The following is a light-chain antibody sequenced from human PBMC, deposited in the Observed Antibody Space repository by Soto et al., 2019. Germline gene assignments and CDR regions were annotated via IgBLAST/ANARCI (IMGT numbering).Light chain of an antibody. CDR2: ATS. Sequence: DVQMTQSPSSLSAFVGDRVTITCRASQGIAPYLAWFQQKPGKVPKLLIYATSTLQSGLPSRFSGSGSWTDFTLTINCLQPEDVGTYYCKKYNSAPLTFGGGTKVQIK. V-gene: IGKV1-27*01. J-gene: IGKJ4*01. CDR1: QGIAPY. CDR3: KKYNSAPLT.